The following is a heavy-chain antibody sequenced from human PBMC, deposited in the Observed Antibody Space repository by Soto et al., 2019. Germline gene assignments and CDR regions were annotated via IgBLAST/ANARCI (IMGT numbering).Heavy chain of an antibody. CDR2: INHSGST. D-gene: IGHD3-10*01. Sequence: PSETLSLTCAVYGGSFSCYYWSWIRQPPGKGLEWIGEINHSGSTNYNPSLKSRVTISVDTSKNQFSLKLSSVTAADTAVYYCARVRYYYGSGSYYQYYYYYYGMDVWGQGTTVTVSS. J-gene: IGHJ6*02. V-gene: IGHV4-34*01. CDR3: ARVRYYYGSGSYYQYYYYYYGMDV. CDR1: GGSFSCYY.